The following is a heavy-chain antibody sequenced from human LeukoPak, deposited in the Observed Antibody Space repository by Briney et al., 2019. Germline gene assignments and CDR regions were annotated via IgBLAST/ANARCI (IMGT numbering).Heavy chain of an antibody. CDR1: GFTFSSYW. D-gene: IGHD5-24*01. V-gene: IGHV3-74*01. Sequence: GGSLRLSCAASGFTFSSYWMHWVRQAPGKGLVWVSRMNSDGSSSSYADSVKGRFTISRDNAKSTLYLQMNSLRAEDTAVYYCARGGDGSNIYWYFDLWGRGTLVTVSS. J-gene: IGHJ2*01. CDR3: ARGGDGSNIYWYFDL. CDR2: MNSDGSSS.